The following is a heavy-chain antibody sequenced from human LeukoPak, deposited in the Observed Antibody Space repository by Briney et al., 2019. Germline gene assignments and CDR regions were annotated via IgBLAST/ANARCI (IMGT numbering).Heavy chain of an antibody. CDR1: GYTFTSYD. J-gene: IGHJ4*02. Sequence: ASVKVSCKASGYTFTSYDINWVRQATGQGLEWMGWMNPNSGNTGYAQKFQGRVTLTRYTSITTAYMELSSLRAEDRAVYYCARKMHLDGSGSNFVYWGQGTLVTVSS. V-gene: IGHV1-8*01. CDR2: MNPNSGNT. CDR3: ARKMHLDGSGSNFVY. D-gene: IGHD3-10*01.